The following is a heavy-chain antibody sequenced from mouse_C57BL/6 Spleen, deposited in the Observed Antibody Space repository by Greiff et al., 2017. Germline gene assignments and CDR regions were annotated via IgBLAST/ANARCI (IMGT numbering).Heavy chain of an antibody. CDR1: GFTFSDYG. V-gene: IGHV5-17*01. J-gene: IGHJ4*01. Sequence: EVHLVESGGGLVKPGGSLKLSCAASGFTFSDYGMHWVRQAPEKGLEWVAYISSGSSTIYYADTVNGRFTISRDNAKNTLFLQLTSLRSEDTAMYYCARNTYYSGIDYWGQGTSVTVSS. CDR2: ISSGSSTI. CDR3: ARNTYYSGIDY. D-gene: IGHD2-12*01.